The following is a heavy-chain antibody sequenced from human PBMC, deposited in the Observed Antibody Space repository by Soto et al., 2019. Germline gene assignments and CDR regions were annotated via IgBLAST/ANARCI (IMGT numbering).Heavy chain of an antibody. Sequence: QLQLQESGSGLVKPSQTLSLTCAVSGGSISSGGYSWSWIRQPPGKGLEWIGYIYHSGSTYYNPSLKRRVTISVDRSKHQFSLKLSYVTAADTAVYYCSSSTVTTGYWGQGPLVTVSS. J-gene: IGHJ4*02. CDR1: GGSISSGGYS. CDR3: SSSTVTTGY. V-gene: IGHV4-30-2*01. D-gene: IGHD4-17*01. CDR2: IYHSGST.